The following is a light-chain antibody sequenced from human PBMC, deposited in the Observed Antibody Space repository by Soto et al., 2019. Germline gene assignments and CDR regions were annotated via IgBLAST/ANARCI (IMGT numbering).Light chain of an antibody. V-gene: IGKV3D-20*02. CDR1: QSLANSF. Sequence: TQSPSTLSASVGDRVTITCRASQSLANSFIAWYQQKPGQAPRLLIYDTSSRASGIPDRFSGSGSGTDFTLTISSLEPEDFAVYYCQQRSNWPKTFGPGTKVDIK. CDR3: QQRSNWPKT. J-gene: IGKJ3*01. CDR2: DTS.